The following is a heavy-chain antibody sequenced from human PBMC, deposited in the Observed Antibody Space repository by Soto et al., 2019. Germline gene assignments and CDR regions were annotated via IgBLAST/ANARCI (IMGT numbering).Heavy chain of an antibody. CDR1: GGSIISYY. CDR2: IYYSGST. Sequence: QVQLQESGPGLVKPSETLSLTCTVSGGSIISYYWSWIRQPPGKGLEWIGYIYYSGSTNYNPSLKSRVTISVDTSKNQFSLKLSSVTAADTAVHYCARHLLLYYYDSSGYYLRDAFDIWGQGTLVTVSS. CDR3: ARHLLLYYYDSSGYYLRDAFDI. J-gene: IGHJ3*02. V-gene: IGHV4-59*08. D-gene: IGHD3-22*01.